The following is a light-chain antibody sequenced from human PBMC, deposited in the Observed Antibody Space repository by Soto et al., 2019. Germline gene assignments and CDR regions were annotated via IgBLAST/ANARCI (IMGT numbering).Light chain of an antibody. CDR1: QSVSSNC. V-gene: IGKV3-20*01. CDR3: QQYGTSPWT. J-gene: IGKJ1*01. CDR2: IAS. Sequence: EIVLTQSPGTLSLFAGERATLSCRATQSVSSNCLAWYQQKPGQAPRLLIYIASRRATGIPDRFSGSGSGTDFTLTISRLEPEDFAVYYCQQYGTSPWTFGQGTKVEIK.